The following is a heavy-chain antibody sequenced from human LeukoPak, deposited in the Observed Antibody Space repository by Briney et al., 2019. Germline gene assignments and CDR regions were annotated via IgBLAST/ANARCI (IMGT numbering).Heavy chain of an antibody. D-gene: IGHD6-13*01. V-gene: IGHV4-59*01. Sequence: SETLSLTCTVSGGSISSYYWSWIRQPPGKGLEWIGYIYYSGSTNYNPSLKSRVTISVDTSKNQFSLKLSSVTAADTAVYYCARVIIVESYSSSWYYFDYWAREPWSPSPQ. CDR2: IYYSGST. J-gene: IGHJ4*02. CDR1: GGSISSYY. CDR3: ARVIIVESYSSSWYYFDY.